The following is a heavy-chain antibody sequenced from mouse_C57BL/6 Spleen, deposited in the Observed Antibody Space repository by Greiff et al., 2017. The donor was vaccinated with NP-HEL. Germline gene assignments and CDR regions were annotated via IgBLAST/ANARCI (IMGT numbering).Heavy chain of an antibody. CDR2: IYPGDGDT. D-gene: IGHD1-1*01. Sequence: VQLQQSGPELVKPGASVKISCKASGYAFSSSWMNWVKQRPGKGLEWIGRIYPGDGDTNYNGKFKGKATLTADKSSSTAYMQLSSLTSEDSAVYFCARSSYYGSLGFDYWGQGTTLTVSS. V-gene: IGHV1-82*01. CDR3: ARSSYYGSLGFDY. J-gene: IGHJ2*01. CDR1: GYAFSSSW.